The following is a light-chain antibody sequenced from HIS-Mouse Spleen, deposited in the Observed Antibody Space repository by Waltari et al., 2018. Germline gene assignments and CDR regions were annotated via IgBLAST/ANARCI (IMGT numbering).Light chain of an antibody. CDR3: YSTDSSGNHRV. CDR1: ALPKKY. J-gene: IGLJ2*01. CDR2: EDS. Sequence: SYELTQPPSVSVSTGHTARNTCSGDALPKKYAYWYQQKSGQAPVLVIYEDSKRPSGIPERFSGSSSGTMATLTISGAQVEDEADYYCYSTDSSGNHRVFGGGTKLTVL. V-gene: IGLV3-10*01.